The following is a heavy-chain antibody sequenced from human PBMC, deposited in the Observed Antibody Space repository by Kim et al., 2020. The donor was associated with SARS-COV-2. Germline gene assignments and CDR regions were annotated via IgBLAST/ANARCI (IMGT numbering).Heavy chain of an antibody. CDR3: ARWPYYYGLDV. V-gene: IGHV4-59*01. Sequence: TNYNPSLKSRVTISVDTSKNQFSLKLSSVTAADTAVYYCARWPYYYGLDVWGQGTTVTVSS. J-gene: IGHJ6*02. CDR2: T.